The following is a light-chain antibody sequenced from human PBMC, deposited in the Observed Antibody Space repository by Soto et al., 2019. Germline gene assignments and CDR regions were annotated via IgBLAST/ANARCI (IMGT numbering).Light chain of an antibody. V-gene: IGKV1-5*01. CDR3: QQYNSFAPYS. CDR2: DAS. J-gene: IGKJ2*03. CDR1: QSISFW. Sequence: DIQMTQSPSTLSASVGDRVTITCRSSQSISFWLAWYQQKPGKAPKLLIYDASTLYSGVPSRFSGSRSGTEFTLTISNLQPDDFGSYYCQQYNSFAPYSFGQGTKLEI.